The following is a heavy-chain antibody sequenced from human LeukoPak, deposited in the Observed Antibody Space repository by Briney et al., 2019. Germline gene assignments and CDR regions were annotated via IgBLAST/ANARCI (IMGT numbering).Heavy chain of an antibody. CDR3: ARGYAYNWFDP. Sequence: ASVKVSCKAPGGTFSSYAISWVRQAPGQGLEWMGRIIPILGIANYAQKFQGRVTITADKSTSTAYMELSSLRSEDTAVYYCARGYAYNWFDPWGQGTLVTVSS. D-gene: IGHD2-2*01. CDR2: IIPILGIA. V-gene: IGHV1-69*04. CDR1: GGTFSSYA. J-gene: IGHJ5*02.